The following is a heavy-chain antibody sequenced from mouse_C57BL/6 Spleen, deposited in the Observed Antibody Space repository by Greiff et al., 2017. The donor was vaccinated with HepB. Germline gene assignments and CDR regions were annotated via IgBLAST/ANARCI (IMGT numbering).Heavy chain of an antibody. Sequence: QVQLQQSGAELVKPGASVKLSCKASGYTFTSYWMHWVKQRPGQGLEWIGMIHPNSGSTNYNEKFKSKATLTVDKSSSTAYMQLSSLTSEDSAVYYCARSGGLRGGYYFDYWGQGTTLTVSS. CDR1: GYTFTSYW. CDR3: ARSGGLRGGYYFDY. D-gene: IGHD2-4*01. CDR2: IHPNSGST. J-gene: IGHJ2*01. V-gene: IGHV1-64*01.